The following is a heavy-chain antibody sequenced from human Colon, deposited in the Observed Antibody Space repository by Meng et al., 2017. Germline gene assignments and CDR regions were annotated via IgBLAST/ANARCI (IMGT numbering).Heavy chain of an antibody. CDR2: IFRSGTT. CDR3: ARVTTDQASYYFDS. V-gene: IGHV4-38-2*02. D-gene: IGHD1-14*01. CDR1: NFSISDGFY. J-gene: IGHJ4*02. Sequence: GSLRLSCSVSNFSISDGFYWGWLRQPPGKALEWIGTIFRSGTTTYTPSLKSRFTISVDTPNNQFSLKLTSVTAADTAVYYCARVTTDQASYYFDSWGQGTLVTVSS.